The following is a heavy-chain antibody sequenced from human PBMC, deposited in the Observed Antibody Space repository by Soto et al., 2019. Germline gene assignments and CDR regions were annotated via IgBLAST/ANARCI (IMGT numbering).Heavy chain of an antibody. CDR2: RYYSEST. J-gene: IGHJ4*02. D-gene: IGHD2-15*01. CDR1: GGSITTGGYY. CDR3: ARTKCSGGSCYSWSLDY. Sequence: TLSLTCTVSGGSITTGGYYWSWIRQLPGKGLEWIGHRYYSESTYYNPSLKSRVSISLDTSKNQFSLKLSFVTAADTAMYYCARTKCSGGSCYSWSLDYCGQRPPGTVSS. V-gene: IGHV4-31*03.